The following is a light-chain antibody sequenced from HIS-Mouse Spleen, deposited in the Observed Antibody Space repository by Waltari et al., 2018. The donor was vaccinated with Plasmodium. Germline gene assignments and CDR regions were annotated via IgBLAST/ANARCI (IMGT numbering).Light chain of an antibody. CDR1: SSDVGSYTL. CDR3: CSYAGSSTFEV. CDR2: EGS. V-gene: IGLV2-23*03. Sequence: QSALTQPASVSGSPGQSITISCTGTSSDVGSYTLVSWYQQPPGKAPKLMIYEGSKRPSGVSIRFSGAKSGNTATLTSSGLQAEDEADYYCCSYAGSSTFEVFGGGTKLTVL. J-gene: IGLJ2*01.